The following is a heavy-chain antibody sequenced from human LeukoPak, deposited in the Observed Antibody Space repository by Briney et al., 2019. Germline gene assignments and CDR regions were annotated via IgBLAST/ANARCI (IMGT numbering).Heavy chain of an antibody. CDR3: ARGYCSSTSCFPDP. J-gene: IGHJ5*02. D-gene: IGHD2-2*01. V-gene: IGHV1-8*01. CDR1: GYTFTSYD. Sequence: ASVKVSCKASGYTFTSYDINCVRQATGQGLEWMGWMNPNSGNTGYAQKFQGRVTMTRNTSISTAYMELSSLRSEDTAVYYCARGYCSSTSCFPDPWGQGTLVTVSS. CDR2: MNPNSGNT.